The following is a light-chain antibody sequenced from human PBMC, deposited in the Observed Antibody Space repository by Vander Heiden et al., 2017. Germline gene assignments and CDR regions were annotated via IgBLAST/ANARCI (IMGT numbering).Light chain of an antibody. CDR1: QSFFYPSNNKNY. CDR2: WAS. J-gene: IGKJ3*01. Sequence: DIVMTQSPASLAVSLGERDTINCKSSQSFFYPSNNKNYLAWYQQKPGQPPSLLIYWASTRESGVPDRFSGSGSGTDFTLTISSLQAEDVAVYYCQQYSTTPFTFGPGTKVDI. V-gene: IGKV4-1*01. CDR3: QQYSTTPFT.